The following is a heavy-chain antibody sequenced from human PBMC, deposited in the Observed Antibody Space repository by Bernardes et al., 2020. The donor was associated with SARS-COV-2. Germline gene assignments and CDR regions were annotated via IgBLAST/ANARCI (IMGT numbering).Heavy chain of an antibody. J-gene: IGHJ2*01. V-gene: IGHV5-51*01. CDR1: GYSFTSYR. D-gene: IGHD1-26*01. Sequence: GESLMISCKGSGYSFTSYRIGRVRQMPGKGLEWMGIIYPGDSHTRYSPSFQGQITISADKSISTASLQWSSLKASDTAMYYCARLGGSGSYLLYWYFDLWGRGTLVTVSS. CDR3: ARLGGSGSYLLYWYFDL. CDR2: IYPGDSHT.